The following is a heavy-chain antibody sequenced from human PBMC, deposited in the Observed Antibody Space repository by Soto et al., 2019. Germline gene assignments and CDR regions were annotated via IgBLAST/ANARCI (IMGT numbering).Heavy chain of an antibody. CDR1: GGSFSGYY. D-gene: IGHD3-9*01. CDR3: AKESHDIVTWPPCVWYFDL. Sequence: QVQLQQWGAGPLRPLETLSLTCGVSGGSFSGYYWAWIRQSPGKGLEWIGEINDRGSINYNPSLKSRVSISVDTSKNPYSVKVWSVTAADTAVYYCAKESHDIVTWPPCVWYFDLWGRGTLVTV. J-gene: IGHJ2*01. CDR2: INDRGSI. V-gene: IGHV4-34*01.